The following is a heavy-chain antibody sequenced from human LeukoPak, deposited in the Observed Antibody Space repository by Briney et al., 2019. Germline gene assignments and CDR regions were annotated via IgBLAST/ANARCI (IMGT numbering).Heavy chain of an antibody. D-gene: IGHD2/OR15-2a*01. V-gene: IGHV3-23*01. CDR1: GITFSSYA. CDR3: ARGLYWFDP. Sequence: GGSLRLSCAASGITFSSYAMSWVRQARGKGLEVSAISSSGGSTYYADSVKGRFTISRDNSKNTLYLQMNSLRAEDTAVYYCARGLYWFDPWGQGTLVTVSS. J-gene: IGHJ5*02. CDR2: ISSSGGST.